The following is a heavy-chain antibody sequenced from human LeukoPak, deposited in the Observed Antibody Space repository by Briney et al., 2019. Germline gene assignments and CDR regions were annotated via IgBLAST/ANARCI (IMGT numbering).Heavy chain of an antibody. CDR2: IYWDDDK. V-gene: IGHV2-5*02. J-gene: IGHJ4*02. D-gene: IGHD3-10*01. Sequence: SGPTPVKPTPPLTLTCTFSGFSLSTSGVGVGWIRQPPGKALEWLALIYWDDDKRYSPSLKSRLTITKDTSKNQVVLTMTNMDPVDTATYYCAHRRYGSGSYYFDYWGQGTLVTVSS. CDR1: GFSLSTSGVG. CDR3: AHRRYGSGSYYFDY.